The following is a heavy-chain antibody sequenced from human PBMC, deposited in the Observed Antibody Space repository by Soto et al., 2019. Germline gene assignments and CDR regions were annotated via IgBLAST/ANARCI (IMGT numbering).Heavy chain of an antibody. CDR2: ISAYNGNT. Sequence: ASVKVSCKASGYTFTNYAINWVRQAPGQGLEWMGWISAYNGNTNYAQKLQGRVTMTTGTSTSTAYMELRSLRSDDTAVYYCARDKDVVVPAASRRYYYYYMDVWGKGTTVTVSS. CDR3: ARDKDVVVPAASRRYYYYYMDV. D-gene: IGHD2-2*01. J-gene: IGHJ6*03. V-gene: IGHV1-18*01. CDR1: GYTFTNYA.